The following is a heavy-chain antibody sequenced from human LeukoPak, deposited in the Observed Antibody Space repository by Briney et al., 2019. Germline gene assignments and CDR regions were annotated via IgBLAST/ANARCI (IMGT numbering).Heavy chain of an antibody. D-gene: IGHD2-2*01. Sequence: SETLSLTCTVSGGSISSYYWSWIRQPAGKGLEWIGRIYTSGSTNYNPSLKSRVTMSVDTSKNQFSLKLSSVTAADTAVYYCAREDCSSTSCYPPHYYYYYMDVWGKGTTVTVSS. V-gene: IGHV4-4*07. CDR1: GGSISSYY. CDR3: AREDCSSTSCYPPHYYYYYMDV. CDR2: IYTSGST. J-gene: IGHJ6*03.